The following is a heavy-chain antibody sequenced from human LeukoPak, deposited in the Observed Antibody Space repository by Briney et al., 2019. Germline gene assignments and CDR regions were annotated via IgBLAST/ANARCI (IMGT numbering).Heavy chain of an antibody. Sequence: SETLSLTCTLSGGSISSYYWSWIRQPAGKGLEWIGRIYSSGSTNYNPSLKSRVTMSVDTSKNQFSLKLSSVTAADTAVYYCARDSFCTNDVCLGYWGQGTLVTVSS. CDR3: ARDSFCTNDVCLGY. D-gene: IGHD2-8*01. CDR2: IYSSGST. CDR1: GGSISSYY. J-gene: IGHJ4*02. V-gene: IGHV4-4*07.